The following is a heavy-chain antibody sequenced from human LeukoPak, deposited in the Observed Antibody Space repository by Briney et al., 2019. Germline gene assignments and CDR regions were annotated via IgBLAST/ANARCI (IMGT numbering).Heavy chain of an antibody. Sequence: AGGSLRLPCAASGFTFSSYAMSWVRQAPGKGLEWVSAISGSGGSTYYADSVKGRFTISRDSSKNTLYLQMNSLRAEDTAVYYCAKEYYDSIAPFDPWGQGTLVTVSS. J-gene: IGHJ5*02. CDR1: GFTFSSYA. CDR2: ISGSGGST. D-gene: IGHD3-22*01. CDR3: AKEYYDSIAPFDP. V-gene: IGHV3-23*01.